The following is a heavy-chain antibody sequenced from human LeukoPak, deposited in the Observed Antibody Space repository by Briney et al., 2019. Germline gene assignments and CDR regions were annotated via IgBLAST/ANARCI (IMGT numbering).Heavy chain of an antibody. D-gene: IGHD3-22*01. V-gene: IGHV1-46*01. CDR3: ARDQYYDSSGYYYGFVLEAAFDI. CDR2: INPSGGST. CDR1: GYTFTCYY. Sequence: ASVKVSCKASGYTFTCYYMHWVRQAPGQGLEWMGIINPSGGSTSYAQKFQGRVTMTRDTSTSTVYMELSSLRSEDTAVYYCARDQYYDSSGYYYGFVLEAAFDIWGQGTMVTVSS. J-gene: IGHJ3*02.